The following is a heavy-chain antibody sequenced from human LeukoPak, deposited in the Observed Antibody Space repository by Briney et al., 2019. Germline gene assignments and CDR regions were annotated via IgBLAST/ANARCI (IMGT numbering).Heavy chain of an antibody. Sequence: GGSLRLSCAASGFTVSSNYMSWVRQAPGKGLEWVSVIYSGGSTYYADSVKGRFTISRDNSKNTLYMQMNSLRSEDTAVYYCARDFSCSSTSCYYYYGLDVWGQGTTVTVSS. D-gene: IGHD2-2*01. CDR1: GFTVSSNY. CDR3: ARDFSCSSTSCYYYYGLDV. J-gene: IGHJ6*02. CDR2: IYSGGST. V-gene: IGHV3-53*05.